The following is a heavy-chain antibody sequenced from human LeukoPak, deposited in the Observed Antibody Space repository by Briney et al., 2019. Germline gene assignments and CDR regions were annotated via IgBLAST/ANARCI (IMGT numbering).Heavy chain of an antibody. CDR3: AKAAEVTMVRGVSYYFDY. Sequence: GGSLRLSCAASGFTFSSYAMSWVRQAPGKGLEWVSTIIGSGGSTYYAASLKGRFTISRDNSKNTLYLQMNSLRAEDTAVYYCAKAAEVTMVRGVSYYFDYWGQGTLVTVSS. V-gene: IGHV3-23*01. D-gene: IGHD3-10*01. J-gene: IGHJ4*02. CDR1: GFTFSSYA. CDR2: IIGSGGST.